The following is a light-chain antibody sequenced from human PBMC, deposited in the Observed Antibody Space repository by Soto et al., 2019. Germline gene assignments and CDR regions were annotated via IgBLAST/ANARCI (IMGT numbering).Light chain of an antibody. CDR3: QQYGYSSWT. V-gene: IGKV3-20*01. CDR1: QSVSSY. CDR2: DAS. J-gene: IGKJ1*01. Sequence: EIVMTQSPATLSVSPGERATLSCRASQSVSSYLAWYQQKPGQAPRLLIYDASNRATGIPARFSGSGSGTDFTLTISRLEPGDFAVYYCQQYGYSSWTFGQGTKVDI.